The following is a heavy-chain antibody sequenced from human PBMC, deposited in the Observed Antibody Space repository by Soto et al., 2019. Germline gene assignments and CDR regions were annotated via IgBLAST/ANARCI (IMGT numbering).Heavy chain of an antibody. CDR1: GFTFSGSA. CDR3: TRQGRPGQLDIYYGMDV. Sequence: GGSLRLSCAASGFTFSGSAMHWVRQASGKGLEWVGRIRSKANSYATAYAASVKGRFTISRDDSKNTAYLQMNSLKTEDTAVYYCTRQGRPGQLDIYYGMDVWGQGTTVTVSS. V-gene: IGHV3-73*01. D-gene: IGHD6-6*01. CDR2: IRSKANSYAT. J-gene: IGHJ6*02.